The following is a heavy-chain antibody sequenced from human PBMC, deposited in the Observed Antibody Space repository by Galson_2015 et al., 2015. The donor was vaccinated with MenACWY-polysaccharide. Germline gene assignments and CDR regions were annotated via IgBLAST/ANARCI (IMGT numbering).Heavy chain of an antibody. CDR3: ARAIAVAGQRRDFDL. CDR1: GGSINSYY. D-gene: IGHD6-19*01. Sequence: ETLSLTCTVSGGSINSYYWNWIRQPPGKGLEWVGYINYSGSTNHNPSLKSRVTMSVDTSKNQFSLNLTSVTDADTAVYYCARAIAVAGQRRDFDLWGRGTLVTVSS. J-gene: IGHJ2*01. V-gene: IGHV4-59*01. CDR2: INYSGST.